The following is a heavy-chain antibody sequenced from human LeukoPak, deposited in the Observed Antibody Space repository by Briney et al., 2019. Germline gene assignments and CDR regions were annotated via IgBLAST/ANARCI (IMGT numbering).Heavy chain of an antibody. J-gene: IGHJ4*02. D-gene: IGHD2-15*01. CDR3: ASAKSLGGVVAGTVEY. CDR2: ISYDGSNK. V-gene: IGHV3-30-3*01. Sequence: GGSLRLSCAASGFTFSSYAMHWVRQAPGKGLEWVAVISYDGSNKYYADSVKGRFTLSRDNSKNTLYLQMNSLRAEDTAVYYCASAKSLGGVVAGTVEYWGQGTLVTVSS. CDR1: GFTFSSYA.